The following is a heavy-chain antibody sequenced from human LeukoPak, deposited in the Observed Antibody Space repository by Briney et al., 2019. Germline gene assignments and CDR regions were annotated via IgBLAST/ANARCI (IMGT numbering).Heavy chain of an antibody. CDR2: ISAYNGNT. CDR3: AREIGLGATSRPGDY. Sequence: ASVKVSCKASGYTFTSYGISWVRQAPGQGLEWMGWISAYNGNTNYAQKLQGRVTMTTDTSTSTAYMELRSLRSDDTVVYYCAREIGLGATSRPGDYWGQGTLVTVSS. D-gene: IGHD1-26*01. CDR1: GYTFTSYG. V-gene: IGHV1-18*01. J-gene: IGHJ4*02.